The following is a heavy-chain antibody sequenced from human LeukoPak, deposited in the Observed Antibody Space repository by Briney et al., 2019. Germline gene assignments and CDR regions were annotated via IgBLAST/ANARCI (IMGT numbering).Heavy chain of an antibody. CDR3: ARSDYVWGSYRGDAFDI. J-gene: IGHJ3*02. D-gene: IGHD3-16*02. CDR2: MNPNSGNT. V-gene: IGHV1-8*03. CDR1: GYTFTSYD. Sequence: ASVKVSCTASGYTFTSYDINWVRQATGQGLEWMGWMNPNSGNTGYAQKFQGRVTITRNTSISTAYMELSSLRSEDTAVYYCARSDYVWGSYRGDAFDIWGQGTMVTVSS.